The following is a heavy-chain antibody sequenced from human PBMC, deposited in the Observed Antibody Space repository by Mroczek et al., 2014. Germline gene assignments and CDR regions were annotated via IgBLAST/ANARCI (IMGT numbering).Heavy chain of an antibody. CDR1: GGSISSGGYY. CDR3: AREVGWYNWNVGSTLTGPRNRGIYDY. V-gene: IGHV4-31*03. D-gene: IGHD1-1*01. CDR2: IYYSGST. J-gene: IGHJ4*02. Sequence: QVQLQESGPGLVKPSQTLSLTCTVSGGSISSGGYYWSWIRQHPGKGLEWIGYIYYSGSTYYNPSLKSRVTISVDTSKNQFSLKLSSVTAADTAVYYCAREVGWYNWNVGSTLTGPRNRGIYDYWGQGTLVTVSS.